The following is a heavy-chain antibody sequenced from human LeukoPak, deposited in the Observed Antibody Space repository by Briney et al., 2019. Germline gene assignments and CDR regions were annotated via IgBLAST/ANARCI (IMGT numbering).Heavy chain of an antibody. Sequence: SETLSLTCTVSGGSISSSSYYWGWIRQPPGKGLEWIGSIYYSGSTYYNPSLKSRVTISVDTSKNQFSLKLSSVTAADTAVYYCAREEEHSSGWYVDYWGQGTLVTVSS. CDR1: GGSISSSSYY. J-gene: IGHJ4*02. CDR2: IYYSGST. D-gene: IGHD6-19*01. V-gene: IGHV4-39*07. CDR3: AREEEHSSGWYVDY.